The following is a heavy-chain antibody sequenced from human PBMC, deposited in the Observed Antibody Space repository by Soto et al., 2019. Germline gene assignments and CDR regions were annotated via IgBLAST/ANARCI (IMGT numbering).Heavy chain of an antibody. CDR1: GFTFSSYT. V-gene: IGHV3-23*01. J-gene: IGHJ6*02. Sequence: EVQLLEAGGGLVQPGGSLRLSCAASGFTFSSYTMSWVRQAPGKGLEWVSAISGSGGSTYYADSVKGRFTISRDNSKNTVYLQMSSLRAEDTAVYYCAKSGYSAYDPRPLNYYYYGMDVWGQGTTVTVSS. CDR2: ISGSGGST. D-gene: IGHD5-12*01. CDR3: AKSGYSAYDPRPLNYYYYGMDV.